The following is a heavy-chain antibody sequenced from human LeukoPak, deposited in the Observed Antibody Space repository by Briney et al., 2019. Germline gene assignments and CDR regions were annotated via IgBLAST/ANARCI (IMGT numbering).Heavy chain of an antibody. CDR2: INHSGST. D-gene: IGHD3-10*01. J-gene: IGHJ4*02. CDR1: GGSFSGYY. Sequence: NPSETLSLTCAVYGGSFSGYYWSWIRQPPGKGLEWIGEINHSGSTNYNPSLKSRVTISVDTSKNQSSLKLSSVTAADTAVYYCARGGKFDYWGQGTLVTVSS. V-gene: IGHV4-34*01. CDR3: ARGGKFDY.